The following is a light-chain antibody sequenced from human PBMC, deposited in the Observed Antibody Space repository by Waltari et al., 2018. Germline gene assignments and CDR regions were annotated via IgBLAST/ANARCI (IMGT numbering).Light chain of an antibody. CDR3: QQYDNWLGT. V-gene: IGKV3-15*01. CDR2: GAS. Sequence: QSPATLSVFPGERATLSCRASQSIRSNLAWYQHKPGQAPRLLIYGASTRATGIPARFSGSGSGTEFTLTISSLQSEDFAVYFCQQYDNWLGTFGQGTKVEIK. CDR1: QSIRSN. J-gene: IGKJ1*01.